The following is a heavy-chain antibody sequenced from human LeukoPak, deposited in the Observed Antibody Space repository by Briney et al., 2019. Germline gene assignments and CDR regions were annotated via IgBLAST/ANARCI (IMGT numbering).Heavy chain of an antibody. V-gene: IGHV4-34*01. Sequence: SETLSLTCAVYGGSFSGYYWSWIRQPPGKGLEWIGEINHSGSTNYNPSLKSRVTISVDTSKNQFSLKLSSVTAAGTAVYYCARANPYSSSWYPKYNWFDPWGQGTLVTVSS. CDR1: GGSFSGYY. CDR3: ARANPYSSSWYPKYNWFDP. CDR2: INHSGST. J-gene: IGHJ5*02. D-gene: IGHD6-13*01.